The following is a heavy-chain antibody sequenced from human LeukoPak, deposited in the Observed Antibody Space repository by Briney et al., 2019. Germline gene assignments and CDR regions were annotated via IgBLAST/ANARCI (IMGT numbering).Heavy chain of an antibody. J-gene: IGHJ4*02. CDR3: ARDRGYSYGLVDY. CDR1: GFTFSNAW. D-gene: IGHD5-18*01. V-gene: IGHV3-48*01. CDR2: ISSSSSTI. Sequence: GGSLRLSCADSGFTFSNAWMNWVRQAPGKGLEWVSYISSSSSTIYYADSVKGRFTISRDNAKNSLYLQMNSLRAEDTAVYYCARDRGYSYGLVDYWGQGTLVTVSS.